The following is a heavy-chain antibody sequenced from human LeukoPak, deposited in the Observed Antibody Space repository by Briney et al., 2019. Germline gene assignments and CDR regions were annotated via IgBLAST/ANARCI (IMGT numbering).Heavy chain of an antibody. V-gene: IGHV1-18*01. CDR1: GYTFTSYG. D-gene: IGHD2-15*01. CDR2: ISAYNGNT. J-gene: IGHJ4*02. Sequence: ASAKVSCKASGYTFTSYGISWVRQAPGQGLEWMGWISAYNGNTYYAQKLQGRVTMTTDTSTSTAYMELRSLRSDDTAVYYCAREGQPYCSGGSCYPLSRYYFDYWGQGTLVTVSS. CDR3: AREGQPYCSGGSCYPLSRYYFDY.